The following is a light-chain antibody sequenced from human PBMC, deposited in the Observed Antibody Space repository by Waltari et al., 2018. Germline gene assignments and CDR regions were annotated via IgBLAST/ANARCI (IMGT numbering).Light chain of an antibody. V-gene: IGLV1-44*01. CDR3: AAWDNSLNGLYV. CDR2: SND. CDR1: NSNIGSNV. J-gene: IGLJ1*01. Sequence: QSVLTQPPSASGTPGQRITIHCSGSNSNIGSNVLDGYQQLPGTAPKLVIHSNDQRPSGVPDRFSGSKSGSSASLAISGLQSEDEADYHCAAWDNSLNGLYVFGTGTKVTVL.